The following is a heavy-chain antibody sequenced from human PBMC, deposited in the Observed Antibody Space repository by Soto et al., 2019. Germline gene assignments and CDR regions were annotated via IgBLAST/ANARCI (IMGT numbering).Heavy chain of an antibody. Sequence: QVQLVQSGAEVKKPGSSVRVSCKASGGTFASYAISWVRQAPGQGLEWIGGIIPVFGSTNYTQKFQGRVTITADESTTTAYMELNNLRSEDTAVYYCSGGWPGDDHWGQGTLVTVSS. CDR3: SGGWPGDDH. CDR2: IIPVFGST. CDR1: GGTFASYA. D-gene: IGHD3-16*01. J-gene: IGHJ4*02. V-gene: IGHV1-69*01.